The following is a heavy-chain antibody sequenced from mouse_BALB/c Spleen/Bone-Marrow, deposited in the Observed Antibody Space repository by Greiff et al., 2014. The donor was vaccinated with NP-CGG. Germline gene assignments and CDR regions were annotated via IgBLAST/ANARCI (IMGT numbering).Heavy chain of an antibody. D-gene: IGHD2-1*01. CDR3: VRGNYGNYVDYFDF. CDR2: INSNGGGT. Sequence: VQLQQSGGGLVQPGGSLKLSCAASGFTFSNYGMSWVRQTSDKRLELVATINSNGGGTYYPDSVKGRFTISRDTAKNTLYLQMSSLKSEETAMYYCVRGNYGNYVDYFDFWGQGTTLTVSS. V-gene: IGHV5-6-3*01. CDR1: GFTFSNYG. J-gene: IGHJ2*01.